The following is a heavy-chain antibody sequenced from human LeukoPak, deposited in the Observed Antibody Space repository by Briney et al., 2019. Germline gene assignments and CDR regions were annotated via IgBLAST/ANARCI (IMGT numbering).Heavy chain of an antibody. CDR3: TTLGGDNWFDWYFDL. Sequence: GGSLRLSCAASGLSLGNAWMSWVRQVPGKGLEWLGRIRAKVDGGTVDYAAPVKDRFTISRDESENTLYLHLTSLKIEDAAVYYCTTLGGDNWFDWYFDLWGRGTLVTVSS. J-gene: IGHJ2*01. V-gene: IGHV3-15*01. D-gene: IGHD1-1*01. CDR1: GLSLGNAW. CDR2: IRAKVDGGTV.